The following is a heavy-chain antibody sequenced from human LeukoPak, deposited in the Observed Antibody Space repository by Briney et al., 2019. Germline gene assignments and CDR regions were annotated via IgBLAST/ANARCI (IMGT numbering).Heavy chain of an antibody. Sequence: SETLSLTCTVSGYSISSGYYWGWIRQPPGMGLEWIGYIYYSGSTNYNPSLKSRVTISVDTSKNQFSLKLSSVTAADTAVYYCARGVGGGFDYWGQGTLVTVSS. D-gene: IGHD3-16*01. J-gene: IGHJ4*02. CDR3: ARGVGGGFDY. V-gene: IGHV4-61*01. CDR1: GYSISSGYY. CDR2: IYYSGST.